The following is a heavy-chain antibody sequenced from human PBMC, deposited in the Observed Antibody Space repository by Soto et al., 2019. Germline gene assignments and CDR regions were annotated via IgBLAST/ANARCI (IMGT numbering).Heavy chain of an antibody. D-gene: IGHD5-12*01. CDR1: GGSISSGGYY. Sequence: SETLSVTCTVSGGSISSGGYYWSWIRQHPGKGLEWIGYIYYSGSTYYNPSLKSRVTISVDTSKNQFSLKLSSVTAADTAVYYCASLAIVATTKHRGGWYFDLWGRGTLVTVSS. J-gene: IGHJ2*01. CDR3: ASLAIVATTKHRGGWYFDL. CDR2: IYYSGST. V-gene: IGHV4-31*03.